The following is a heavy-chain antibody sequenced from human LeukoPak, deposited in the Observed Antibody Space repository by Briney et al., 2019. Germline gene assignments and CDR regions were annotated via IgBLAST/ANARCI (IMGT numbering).Heavy chain of an antibody. V-gene: IGHV3-21*01. CDR1: GFTFSSYS. CDR2: ISSSSSYI. CDR3: ARSGAIAAAGRFDY. Sequence: PGGSLRLSCAASGFTFSSYSMNWVRQAPGKGLEWVSSISSSSSYIYYADSVKGRFTISRDSAKNSLYLQMNSLRAEDTAVYYCARSGAIAAAGRFDYWGQGTLVTVSS. D-gene: IGHD6-13*01. J-gene: IGHJ4*02.